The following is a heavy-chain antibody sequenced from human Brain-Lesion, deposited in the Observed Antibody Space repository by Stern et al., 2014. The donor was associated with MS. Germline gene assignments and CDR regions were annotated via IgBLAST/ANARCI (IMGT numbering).Heavy chain of an antibody. V-gene: IGHV1-18*04. CDR3: ARRVYGDYAAYQDL. J-gene: IGHJ5*02. D-gene: IGHD4-17*01. CDR2: ISAYTGNT. CDR1: GYTFTTYG. Sequence: QVQSGGEVKKPGASVKVSCKASGYTFTTYGILWVRQAPGQGLEWMGWISAYTGNTNYAQNFQGRVTMTTDTATSTAYMDLRSLRPDDTAIYYCARRVYGDYAAYQDLWGQGTPVTVSS.